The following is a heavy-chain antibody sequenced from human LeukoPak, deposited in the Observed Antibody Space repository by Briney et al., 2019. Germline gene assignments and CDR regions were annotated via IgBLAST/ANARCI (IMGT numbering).Heavy chain of an antibody. CDR3: ERFGVLGPYGSGSYYYFDY. J-gene: IGHJ4*02. D-gene: IGHD3-10*01. V-gene: IGHV4-34*01. CDR1: GGSFSGYY. CDR2: ISHSGST. Sequence: SETLSLTCAVYGGSFSGYYWSWIRQPPGKGLEWIGEISHSGSTNYNPSLKSRVTISVDTSKNQFSLKLSSVTAADTAVYYCERFGVLGPYGSGSYYYFDYWGQGTLVTVSS.